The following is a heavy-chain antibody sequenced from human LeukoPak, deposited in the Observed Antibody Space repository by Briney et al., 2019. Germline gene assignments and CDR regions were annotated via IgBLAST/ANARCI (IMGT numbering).Heavy chain of an antibody. Sequence: ASVKVSCKASGYTFTGHYIHWVRQAPGQGLEWMGWINPSSGATKYEQKFQGRVTMTRDTSISTAYMELSRLISEDTAVYYCAKWRGYASDWSGPFDDWGQGTLVTVSS. D-gene: IGHD6-19*01. V-gene: IGHV1-2*02. CDR2: INPSSGAT. CDR3: AKWRGYASDWSGPFDD. J-gene: IGHJ4*02. CDR1: GYTFTGHY.